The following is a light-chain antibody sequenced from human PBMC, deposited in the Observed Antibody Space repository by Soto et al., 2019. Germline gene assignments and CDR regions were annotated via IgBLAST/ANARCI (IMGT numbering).Light chain of an antibody. Sequence: QSALTQPASVSGSPGQSITISCTGTSSDIGDYTYVSWYQQYPGRAPKLLISDVSNRPSGVSNRFSGSKSGNTASLTISGLQAEDEADYYCSSYTSSGTLVVFGGGTKLTVL. V-gene: IGLV2-14*03. CDR3: SSYTSSGTLVV. CDR2: DVS. CDR1: SSDIGDYTY. J-gene: IGLJ2*01.